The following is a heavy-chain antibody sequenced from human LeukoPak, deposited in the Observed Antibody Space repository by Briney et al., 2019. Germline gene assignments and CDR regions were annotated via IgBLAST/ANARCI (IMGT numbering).Heavy chain of an antibody. CDR3: ARGVEPLAANTLAY. CDR2: LYSDGNT. V-gene: IGHV3-53*01. CDR1: GFTVITND. Sequence: WGSLRLSCAASGFTVITNDMTWVRQAPGKGLEWVSVLYSDGNTKYADSVQGRFTISRDNSKNTLYLEMNSLSPDDTAVYYCARGVEPLAANTLAYWGQGTLVTVSS. J-gene: IGHJ4*02. D-gene: IGHD1-14*01.